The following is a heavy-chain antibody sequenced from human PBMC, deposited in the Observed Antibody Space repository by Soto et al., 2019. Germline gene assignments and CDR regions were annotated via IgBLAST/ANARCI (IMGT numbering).Heavy chain of an antibody. D-gene: IGHD2-15*01. Sequence: GASVKVSCKASGYTFTSYGISWVRQAPGQGLEWMGWISAYNGNTNYAQKLQGRVTVTTDTSTSTAYMELRSLRSDDTAVYYCARSPAGYCSGGSCPNWFDPWGQGTLVTVSS. CDR1: GYTFTSYG. J-gene: IGHJ5*02. V-gene: IGHV1-18*01. CDR3: ARSPAGYCSGGSCPNWFDP. CDR2: ISAYNGNT.